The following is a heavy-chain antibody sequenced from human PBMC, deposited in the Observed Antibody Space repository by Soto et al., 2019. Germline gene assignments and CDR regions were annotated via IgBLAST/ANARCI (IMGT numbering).Heavy chain of an antibody. Sequence: PSETLSLTCAVYGGSFSGYKWSWIRQPPGKGLEGIGEVNHSGNTKYNPSLKSRVTISGDMSKKQFSLKLSSVTAADTGIYYCARVLEPGIDPRLSWFDPWGQGTPVTVSA. D-gene: IGHD6-13*01. CDR1: GGSFSGYK. V-gene: IGHV4-34*01. CDR2: VNHSGNT. CDR3: ARVLEPGIDPRLSWFDP. J-gene: IGHJ5*02.